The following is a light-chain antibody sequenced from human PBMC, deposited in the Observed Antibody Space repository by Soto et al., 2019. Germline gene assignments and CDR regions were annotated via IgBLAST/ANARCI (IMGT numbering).Light chain of an antibody. J-gene: IGLJ2*01. Sequence: QSVLTQPASVSGSPGQSITISCTGTSSDVGGYNYVSWYQQHPGKVPKLMIYEVSNRPSGVSNRFSGSKSGNTAYLTISGLQADDEADYYCTSYTTSSTLFGGGTKLTVL. V-gene: IGLV2-14*01. CDR2: EVS. CDR1: SSDVGGYNY. CDR3: TSYTTSSTL.